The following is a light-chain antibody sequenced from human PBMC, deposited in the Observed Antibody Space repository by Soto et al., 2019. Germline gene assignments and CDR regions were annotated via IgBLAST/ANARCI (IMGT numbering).Light chain of an antibody. CDR2: STS. CDR3: QQSYRTPYT. V-gene: IGKV1-39*01. CDR1: QTIITY. Sequence: DIQMTQSPSSLSASVGDRVTITCRASQTIITYLNWFQQKPGKAPKLIIYSTSSLQSGVPSRFRGSGSGTDFTLTISSLQPEDFATYYCQQSYRTPYTFGQGTKLETK. J-gene: IGKJ2*01.